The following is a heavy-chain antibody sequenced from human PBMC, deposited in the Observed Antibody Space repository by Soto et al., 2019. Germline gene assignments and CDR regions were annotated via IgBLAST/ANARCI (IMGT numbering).Heavy chain of an antibody. CDR3: AKTSKYCSGGSCYSLFDY. CDR2: ISGSGGST. D-gene: IGHD2-15*01. V-gene: IGHV3-23*01. Sequence: GGSLRLSCAASGFTFSSYAMSWVRQAPGKGLEWVSAISGSGGSTYYADSVKGRFTISRDNSKNTLYLQMNSLRAEDTAVYYCAKTSKYCSGGSCYSLFDYWGQGTLVTVSS. J-gene: IGHJ4*02. CDR1: GFTFSSYA.